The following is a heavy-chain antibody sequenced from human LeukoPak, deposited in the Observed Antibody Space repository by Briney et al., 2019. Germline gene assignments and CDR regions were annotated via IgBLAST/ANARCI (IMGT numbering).Heavy chain of an antibody. CDR1: GFTFSSYA. Sequence: GGSLRLSCVASGFTFSSYAMHWVRQAPGKGLEWVAVISYDGSNKYYADSVKGRFTISRDNSKNTLYLQMNSLRAEDRAVYYCARNREYCSSTSCHYYYYYNMDVWGKGATVTVSS. V-gene: IGHV3-30*04. J-gene: IGHJ6*04. D-gene: IGHD2-2*01. CDR3: ARNREYCSSTSCHYYYYYNMDV. CDR2: ISYDGSNK.